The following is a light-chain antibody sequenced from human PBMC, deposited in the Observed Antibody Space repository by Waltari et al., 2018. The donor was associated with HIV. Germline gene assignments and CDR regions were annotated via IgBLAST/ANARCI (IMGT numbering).Light chain of an antibody. CDR2: KDT. CDR3: QAWDNSVTDGL. J-gene: IGLJ3*02. V-gene: IGLV1-44*01. CDR1: AIYFLVHF. Sequence: ALIHVRSATAARQQWLTRTYFARAIYFLVHFVGWDQQLPGQAPIIIIYKDTPRPSGIPDRFSASTSATKASLAISGVQAEDEADYYCQAWDNSVTDGLFGGWTKLTVL.